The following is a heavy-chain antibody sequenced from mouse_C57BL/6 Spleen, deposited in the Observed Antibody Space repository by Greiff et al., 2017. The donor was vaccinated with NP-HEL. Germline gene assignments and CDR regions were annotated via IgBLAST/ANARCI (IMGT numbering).Heavy chain of an antibody. CDR3: ARHNFGSSYWYFDV. V-gene: IGHV5-9*01. CDR2: ISGGGGNT. CDR1: GFTFSSYT. Sequence: EVKVVESGGGLVKPGGSLKLSCAASGFTFSSYTMSWVRQTPEKRLEWVATISGGGGNTYYPDSVKGRVTISRDNAKNTLYLQLSSLRSEDTALYFCARHNFGSSYWYFDVWGTGTTVTVSS. J-gene: IGHJ1*03. D-gene: IGHD1-1*01.